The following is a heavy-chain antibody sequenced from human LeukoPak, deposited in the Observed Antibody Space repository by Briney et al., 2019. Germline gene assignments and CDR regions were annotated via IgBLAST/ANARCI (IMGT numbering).Heavy chain of an antibody. CDR2: IKQDGSEK. V-gene: IGHV3-7*03. CDR1: GFTFSDYY. J-gene: IGHJ4*02. D-gene: IGHD6-13*01. CDR3: ARAGAHSSSSLRY. Sequence: GGSLRLSCAASGFTFSDYYMSWVRQAPGKGLEWVANIKQDGSEKYYVDSVKGRFTISRDNAKNSLYLQMNSLRAEDTAVYYCARAGAHSSSSLRYWGQGTLVTVSS.